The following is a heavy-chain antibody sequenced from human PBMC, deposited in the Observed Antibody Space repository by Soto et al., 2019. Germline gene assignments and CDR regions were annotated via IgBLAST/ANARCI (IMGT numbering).Heavy chain of an antibody. CDR3: ARKAAAGPMAKDY. D-gene: IGHD6-13*01. CDR2: IWYDGSNE. J-gene: IGHJ4*02. CDR1: GFTFDSYG. V-gene: IGHV3-33*01. Sequence: QVQLVESGGGVVQPGRSLRLSCAASGFTFDSYGMHWVRQAPGKGLEWVAMIWYDGSNEYYADSVKGRFTISRDNSKNTLYLQMNSLRAEDTAVYYCARKAAAGPMAKDYWGQGTLVTVSS.